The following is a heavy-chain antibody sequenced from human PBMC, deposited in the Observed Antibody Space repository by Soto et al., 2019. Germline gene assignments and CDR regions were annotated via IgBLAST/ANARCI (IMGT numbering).Heavy chain of an antibody. CDR2: ISYDGSNK. Sequence: QVQLVESGGGVVQPGRSLRLSCAASGFTFSSYGMHWVRKAPGKGLEWVAVISYDGSNKYYADSVKGRFTITRDNSKNTLYLQMNSLRAEDTAVYYCAKDHTSYCDYTYNWFEHGGQGTLVRVS. J-gene: IGHJ5*02. D-gene: IGHD4-17*01. CDR3: AKDHTSYCDYTYNWFEH. CDR1: GFTFSSYG. V-gene: IGHV3-30*18.